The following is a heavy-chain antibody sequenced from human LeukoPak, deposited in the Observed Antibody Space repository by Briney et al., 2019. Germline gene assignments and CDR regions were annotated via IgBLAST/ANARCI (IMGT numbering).Heavy chain of an antibody. D-gene: IGHD3-3*01. CDR1: GFTFSSYA. V-gene: IGHV3-30*04. Sequence: GGSLRLSCAASGFTFSSYAMYWVRQAPGKGLEWVAVISYDGSDKFYADSVKGRFTISRDNAKNSLYLQMNSLRAEDTAVYYCASTIFGVVTNFDYWGQGTLVTVSS. CDR2: ISYDGSDK. CDR3: ASTIFGVVTNFDY. J-gene: IGHJ4*02.